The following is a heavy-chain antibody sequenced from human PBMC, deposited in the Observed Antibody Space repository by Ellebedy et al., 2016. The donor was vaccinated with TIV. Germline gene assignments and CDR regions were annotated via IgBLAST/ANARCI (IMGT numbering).Heavy chain of an antibody. CDR1: GGTFSSYA. CDR3: ARGQPPKKYQLLYHYGMDV. Sequence: AASVKVSCKASGGTFSSYAISWVRQAPGQGLEWMGGIIPIFGTANYAQKFQGRVTITADESTSTAYMELSSLRSEDTAVYYCARGQPPKKYQLLYHYGMDVWGQGTTVTVSS. D-gene: IGHD2-2*02. CDR2: IIPIFGTA. V-gene: IGHV1-69*13. J-gene: IGHJ6*02.